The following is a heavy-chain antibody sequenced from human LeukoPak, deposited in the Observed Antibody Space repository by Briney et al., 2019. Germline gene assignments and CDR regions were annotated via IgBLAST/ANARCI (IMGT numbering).Heavy chain of an antibody. D-gene: IGHD6-19*01. V-gene: IGHV3-48*03. Sequence: GGSLRLSCAAFGFTFSSYEMNSVRQAPEKGLEWIAYISSSGGYMYADSVKGRFTISRDNAKNSLYLQMNSLRAEDTAVYYCARHNGWYDYWGQGTLVTVSS. J-gene: IGHJ4*02. CDR3: ARHNGWYDY. CDR2: ISSSGGYM. CDR1: GFTFSSYE.